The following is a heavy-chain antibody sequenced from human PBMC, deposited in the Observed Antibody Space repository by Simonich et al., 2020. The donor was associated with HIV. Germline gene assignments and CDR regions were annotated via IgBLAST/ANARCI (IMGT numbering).Heavy chain of an antibody. CDR1: GGSFSGYY. CDR2: INHSGSN. D-gene: IGHD2-2*01. Sequence: QVQLQQWGAGLLKPSETLSLTCAVYGGSFSGYYGSWIRPPPGKGLEWIGEINHSGSNNYNPSLKSRVTISVDTSKNQFSLKLSSVTDADTAVYYCARGFYQRLYYFDYWGQGTLVTVSS. J-gene: IGHJ4*02. CDR3: ARGFYQRLYYFDY. V-gene: IGHV4-34*01.